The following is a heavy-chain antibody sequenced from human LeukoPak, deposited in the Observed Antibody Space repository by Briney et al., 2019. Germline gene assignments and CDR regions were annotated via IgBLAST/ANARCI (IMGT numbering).Heavy chain of an antibody. Sequence: ASVKVSCKASGYTFTGYYMHWVRQAPGQGLEWMGRINPNSGGTNYAQKFQGRVTMTWDTSISTAYMELSRLRSDDTAVYYCARGGQWLVLSIVLVQNENFDYWGQGTLVTVSS. D-gene: IGHD6-19*01. CDR1: GYTFTGYY. CDR2: INPNSGGT. V-gene: IGHV1-2*06. J-gene: IGHJ4*02. CDR3: ARGGQWLVLSIVLVQNENFDY.